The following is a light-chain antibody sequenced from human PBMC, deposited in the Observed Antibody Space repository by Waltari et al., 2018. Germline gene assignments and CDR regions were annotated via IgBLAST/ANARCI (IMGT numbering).Light chain of an antibody. Sequence: QSVLTQPPSASGTPGQRVTISCSGSSPNIGSNTVNWYQPPPGTAPNLLIYTNNQRPSGVPDRFSGSKSGTSASLAISGLQSGDEADYYCAAWDDSLRGYVFGTGTKVTVL. CDR3: AAWDDSLRGYV. V-gene: IGLV1-44*01. J-gene: IGLJ1*01. CDR1: SPNIGSNT. CDR2: TNN.